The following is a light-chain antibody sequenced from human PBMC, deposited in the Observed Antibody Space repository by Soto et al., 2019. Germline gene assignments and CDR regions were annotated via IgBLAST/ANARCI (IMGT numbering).Light chain of an antibody. CDR2: DAS. Sequence: EIVLTQSPVTLSLSPGERATLSCRTSQSVSRYLAWYQQKPGQAPRLLIYDASNRATGVPARFSGSGSGTDLTLTISSLEPEDFAVYYCQQRSNWPLTFGGGTKVEIK. J-gene: IGKJ4*01. CDR1: QSVSRY. CDR3: QQRSNWPLT. V-gene: IGKV3-11*01.